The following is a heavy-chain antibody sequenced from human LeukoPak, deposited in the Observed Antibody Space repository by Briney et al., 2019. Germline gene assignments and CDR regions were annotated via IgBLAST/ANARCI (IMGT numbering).Heavy chain of an antibody. CDR3: ASLFGGVIDY. V-gene: IGHV4-59*01. J-gene: IGHJ4*02. CDR1: GGSISSYY. Sequence: PSETLSLTCTVSGGSISSYYWSWIRQPPGKGLEWIGYIYYSGSTNYNPSLTSRVTISVDTSKNQFSLKLSSVTAADTAVYYCASLFGGVIDYWGQGTLVTVSS. CDR2: IYYSGST. D-gene: IGHD3-16*01.